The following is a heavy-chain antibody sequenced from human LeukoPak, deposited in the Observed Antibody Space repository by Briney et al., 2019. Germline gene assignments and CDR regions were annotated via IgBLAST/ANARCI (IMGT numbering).Heavy chain of an antibody. CDR1: GGSISSYY. D-gene: IGHD3-3*01. V-gene: IGHV4-59*08. CDR2: IYYSGST. CDR3: ARQQYYDFWSGYLSPTYFDY. Sequence: PSETLSLTCTVSGGSISSYYWSWIRQPPGKGLEWIGYIYYSGSTNYNPSLKSRVTISVDTSKNQFSLKLSSVTAADTAVYYCARQQYYDFWSGYLSPTYFDYWGQGTLVTVSS. J-gene: IGHJ4*02.